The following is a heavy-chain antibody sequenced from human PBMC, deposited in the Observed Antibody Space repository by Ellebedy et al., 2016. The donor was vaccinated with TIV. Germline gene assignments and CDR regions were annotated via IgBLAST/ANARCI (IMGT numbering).Heavy chain of an antibody. J-gene: IGHJ6*02. Sequence: GGSLRLSCAASGFTFSNAWMTWVRQAPGKGLEWVGRIKSKTDGGTTDCAAPVKGRFTISRDDSKNTLFLQMNSLKIEDTAVYYCTTAVTGTSGGMDVWGQGTTVTVSS. CDR1: GFTFSNAW. CDR2: IKSKTDGGTT. V-gene: IGHV3-15*01. CDR3: TTAVTGTSGGMDV. D-gene: IGHD1-20*01.